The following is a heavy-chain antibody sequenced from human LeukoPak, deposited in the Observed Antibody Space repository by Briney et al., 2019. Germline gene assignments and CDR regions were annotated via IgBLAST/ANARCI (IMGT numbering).Heavy chain of an antibody. Sequence: SETLSLTCTVSGYSISSGYYWGWIRQPPGKGLEWIGSIYHSGSTYYNPSLKSRVTISVDTSKNQFSLKLSSVTAADTAVYYCARSQYSYGYLGYWGQGTLVTVSS. CDR3: ARSQYSYGYLGY. V-gene: IGHV4-38-2*02. CDR1: GYSISSGYY. J-gene: IGHJ4*02. CDR2: IYHSGST. D-gene: IGHD5-18*01.